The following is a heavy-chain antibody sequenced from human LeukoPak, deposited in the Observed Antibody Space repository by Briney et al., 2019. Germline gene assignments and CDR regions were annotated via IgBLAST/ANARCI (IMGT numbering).Heavy chain of an antibody. CDR2: ISSSSSYI. CDR3: ARGRPHCNDY. CDR1: GFTFSTYT. V-gene: IGHV3-21*01. J-gene: IGHJ4*02. Sequence: GGSLRLSCAASGFTFSTYTMNWVRQAPGKGLEWVSSISSSSSYIYYADSVKGRFTISRDNAKNSLYLQMNSLRAEDTTVYYCARGRPHCNDYWGQGTLVTVSS. D-gene: IGHD2/OR15-2a*01.